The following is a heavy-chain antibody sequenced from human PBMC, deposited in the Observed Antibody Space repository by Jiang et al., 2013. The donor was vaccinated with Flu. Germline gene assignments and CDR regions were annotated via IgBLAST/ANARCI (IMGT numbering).Heavy chain of an antibody. CDR1: GYSISSGYV. V-gene: IGHV4-38-2*01. CDR3: ARVGSRYSGAFDI. J-gene: IGHJ3*02. Sequence: AVSGYSISSGYVLGLDPAAPREGAGVDWSIYHSGSTYYNPSLKSRVTISVDTSKNQFSLKLSSVTAAGTAVYYCARVGSRYSGAFDIWGQGTMVTVSS. CDR2: IYHSGST. D-gene: IGHD5-12*01.